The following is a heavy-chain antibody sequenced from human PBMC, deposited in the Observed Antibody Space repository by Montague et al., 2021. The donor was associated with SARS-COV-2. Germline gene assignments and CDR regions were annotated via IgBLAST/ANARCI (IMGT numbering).Heavy chain of an antibody. J-gene: IGHJ5*02. CDR1: GVSVNNYY. D-gene: IGHD6-13*01. Sequence: SETLSLTCSVSGVSVNNYYWAWIRQTPEKGLERIGSIYYSGSTYYNPSLKSRVTISVDTSKNQFSLKLSSVTAADTAVYYCAGRGVRYSSSWYSYWFDPWGQGTLVTVSS. CDR2: IYYSGST. CDR3: AGRGVRYSSSWYSYWFDP. V-gene: IGHV4-59*05.